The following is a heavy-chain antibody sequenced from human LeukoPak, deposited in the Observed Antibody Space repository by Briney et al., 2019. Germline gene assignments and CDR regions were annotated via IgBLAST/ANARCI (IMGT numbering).Heavy chain of an antibody. CDR2: IWYDGSNK. V-gene: IGHV3-33*01. J-gene: IGHJ5*02. Sequence: PGGSLRLSCAASGFTFSSYGMHWVRQAPGKGLEWVAAIWYDGSNKYYADSVKGRFTISRDNSKNTLYLQMNSLRAEDTAVYYCARDSVSKEPGMFDPWGQGTLVTVSS. D-gene: IGHD2/OR15-2a*01. CDR1: GFTFSSYG. CDR3: ARDSVSKEPGMFDP.